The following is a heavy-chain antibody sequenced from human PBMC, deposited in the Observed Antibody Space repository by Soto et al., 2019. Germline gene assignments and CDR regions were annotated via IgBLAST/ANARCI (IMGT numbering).Heavy chain of an antibody. Sequence: PSETLSLTCTVSGGSISSGGYYWSWIRQHPGKGLEWIGYIYYSGSTYYNPSLKSRVTISVDTSKNQFSLKLSSVTAADTAVYYCARVRLWFGELYWGQGTLVTAPQ. J-gene: IGHJ4*02. CDR1: GGSISSGGYY. CDR3: ARVRLWFGELY. V-gene: IGHV4-31*03. CDR2: IYYSGST. D-gene: IGHD3-10*01.